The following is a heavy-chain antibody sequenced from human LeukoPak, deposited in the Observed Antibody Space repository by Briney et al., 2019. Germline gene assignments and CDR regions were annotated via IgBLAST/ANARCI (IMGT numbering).Heavy chain of an antibody. CDR3: AKGWMFGDLLNC. V-gene: IGHV3-11*01. J-gene: IGHJ4*02. D-gene: IGHD3-10*02. CDR2: ISSSGSTI. Sequence: GGSLRLSCAASGFTFSDYYMSWIRQAPGKGLEWVSYISSSGSTIYYADSVKGRFTISRDSSKNTLFLQMNSLRVEDTAVYYCAKGWMFGDLLNCWGQGTLVTVSS. CDR1: GFTFSDYY.